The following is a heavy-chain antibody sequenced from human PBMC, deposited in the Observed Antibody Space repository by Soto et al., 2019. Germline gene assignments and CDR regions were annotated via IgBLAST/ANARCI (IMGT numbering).Heavy chain of an antibody. V-gene: IGHV5-51*01. D-gene: IGHD3-22*01. CDR1: GYSFTSYW. Sequence: PGESLKISCKGSGYSFTSYWIGWVRQMPGKGLEWIGIIYPDDSDTRHSPSFQGQVTIPADKSLNTAYPAWSSPKGSDTGMIYCARHSAMIVYGYAFDIWGQGTMVTVSS. CDR2: IYPDDSDT. J-gene: IGHJ3*02. CDR3: ARHSAMIVYGYAFDI.